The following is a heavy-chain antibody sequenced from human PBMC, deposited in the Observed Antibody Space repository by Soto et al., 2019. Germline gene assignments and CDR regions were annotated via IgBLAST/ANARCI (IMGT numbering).Heavy chain of an antibody. J-gene: IGHJ4*02. CDR3: ARRGVTPRYFDY. V-gene: IGHV4-34*01. CDR1: GGSFSGYY. CDR2: INHSGST. Sequence: ASETLSLTCAVYGGSFSGYYWSWIRQPPGKGLEWIGEINHSGSTNYNPSLKSRVTISVDTSKNQFSLKLSSVTAADTAVYYCARRGVTPRYFDYWGQGTLVTVSS. D-gene: IGHD2-21*02.